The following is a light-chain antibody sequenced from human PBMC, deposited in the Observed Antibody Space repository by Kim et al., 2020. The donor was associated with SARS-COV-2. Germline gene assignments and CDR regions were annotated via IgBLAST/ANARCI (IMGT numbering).Light chain of an antibody. CDR2: GNS. CDR3: QSYDSRLSAFV. CDR1: SSNIGAGYD. V-gene: IGLV1-40*01. J-gene: IGLJ1*01. Sequence: QSVLTQPPSVAGAPGQRVAISCTGSSSNIGAGYDVHWYKQVPGSAPKLLIHGNSNRPSGVPDRFSGSKSGTSASLAITGLQAEDEADYYCQSYDSRLSAFVFGTGTKVTVL.